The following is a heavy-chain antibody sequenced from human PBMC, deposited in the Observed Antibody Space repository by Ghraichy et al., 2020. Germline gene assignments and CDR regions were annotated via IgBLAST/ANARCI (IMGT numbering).Heavy chain of an antibody. J-gene: IGHJ5*02. Sequence: GESLRLSCAASGFTFSSYEMNWVRQAPGKGLEWVSYISSSGSTIYYADSVKGRFTISRDNAKNSLYLQMNSLRAEDTAVYYCARVGGSLRGFDPWGQGTLVTVSS. D-gene: IGHD1-26*01. CDR2: ISSSGSTI. V-gene: IGHV3-48*03. CDR3: ARVGGSLRGFDP. CDR1: GFTFSSYE.